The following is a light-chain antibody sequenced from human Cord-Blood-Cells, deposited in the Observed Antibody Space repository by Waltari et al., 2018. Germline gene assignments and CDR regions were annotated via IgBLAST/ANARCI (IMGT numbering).Light chain of an antibody. CDR2: DAS. Sequence: DIQMTQSPSTLSASVGDRVTITCRASQSISSWLASYQQKPGKAPKLLIYDASSLESGVTSRFSGSGSGTEFTLTISSLQPDDFATYYCQQYNSYLYTFGQGTKLEIK. CDR1: QSISSW. J-gene: IGKJ2*01. CDR3: QQYNSYLYT. V-gene: IGKV1-5*01.